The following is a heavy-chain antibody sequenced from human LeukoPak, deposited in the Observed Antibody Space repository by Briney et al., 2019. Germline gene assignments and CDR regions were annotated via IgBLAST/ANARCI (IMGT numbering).Heavy chain of an antibody. V-gene: IGHV3-23*01. CDR1: GFTYSSYA. Sequence: GGSLRLSCAASGFTYSSYAMSWVRLAPGKGLEWVSSISGGGFDTYYADAVKGRFTVSRDNSKNMLYLQMNSLRAEDTAVYYCAHLGYDILAGYYNWGQGTLVFVSS. CDR2: ISGGGFDT. J-gene: IGHJ4*02. D-gene: IGHD3-9*01. CDR3: AHLGYDILAGYYN.